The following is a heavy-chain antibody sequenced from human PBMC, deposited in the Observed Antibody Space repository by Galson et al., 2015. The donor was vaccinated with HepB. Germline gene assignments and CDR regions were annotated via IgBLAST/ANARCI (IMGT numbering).Heavy chain of an antibody. Sequence: SVKVSCKASGGTFSSYTISWVRQAPGQGLEWMGRIIPILGIANYAQKFQGRVTITADKSTSTAYMELSSLRSEDTAVYYCARFNYYGSGTIYYYYGMDVWGQGTTVTVSS. J-gene: IGHJ6*02. CDR2: IIPILGIA. CDR3: ARFNYYGSGTIYYYYGMDV. D-gene: IGHD3-10*01. V-gene: IGHV1-69*02. CDR1: GGTFSSYT.